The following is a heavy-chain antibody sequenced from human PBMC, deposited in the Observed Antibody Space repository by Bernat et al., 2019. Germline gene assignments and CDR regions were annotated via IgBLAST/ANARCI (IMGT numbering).Heavy chain of an antibody. V-gene: IGHV1-3*05. D-gene: IGHD2-8*02. CDR2: INAGNGNT. Sequence: QVQLVQSGAEEKKPGASVKFSCKASGYTFTSYAMHWVRQAPGQRLEWMGWINAGNGNTKYSQKFQGRVTITRDTSASTAYMELSSLRSEDTAVYYCARVWACLSGVCPYRGLFDYWGQGTLVTVSS. CDR3: ARVWACLSGVCPYRGLFDY. CDR1: GYTFTSYA. J-gene: IGHJ4*02.